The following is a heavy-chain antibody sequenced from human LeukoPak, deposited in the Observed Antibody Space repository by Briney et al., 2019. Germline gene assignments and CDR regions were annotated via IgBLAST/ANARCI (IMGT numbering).Heavy chain of an antibody. CDR3: ARDRGSGSYYTHDAFDI. Sequence: PSETLSLTCTVSGGSISSYYWSWIRQPAGKGLEWIGRISPSGNTNYNPSLKSRVTMSLDTSKNQFSLRLSSATAADTAVYYCARDRGSGSYYTHDAFDIWGQGTMVTVSS. CDR2: ISPSGNT. D-gene: IGHD3-10*01. CDR1: GGSISSYY. V-gene: IGHV4-4*07. J-gene: IGHJ3*02.